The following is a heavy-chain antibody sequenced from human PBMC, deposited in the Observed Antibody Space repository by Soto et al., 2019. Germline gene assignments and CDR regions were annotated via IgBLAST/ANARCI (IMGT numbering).Heavy chain of an antibody. J-gene: IGHJ6*02. CDR1: GFTFSGSA. CDR3: TRLDGIAAAGFYYYYGMDV. D-gene: IGHD6-13*01. CDR2: IRSKANSYAT. Sequence: PGGSLRLSCAASGFTFSGSAMHWVRQASGKGLEWVGRIRSKANSYATAYAASVKGRFTISRDDSKNTAYLQMNSLKTEDTAVYYCTRLDGIAAAGFYYYYGMDVWGQGTTVTVSS. V-gene: IGHV3-73*01.